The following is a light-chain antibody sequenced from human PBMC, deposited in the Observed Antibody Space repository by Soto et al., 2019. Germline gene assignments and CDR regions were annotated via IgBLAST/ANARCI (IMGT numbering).Light chain of an antibody. Sequence: EIVLTQSPATLSLSPGERATLSCRASQSVDKYMVWYQQKPGQPPRLLIYDASNRATGIPARFSGSGFGTDFTLTISSLEPEDFAVYYCQQRYIWPPLSFGEGTKVDIK. CDR3: QQRYIWPPLS. CDR2: DAS. J-gene: IGKJ4*01. V-gene: IGKV3-11*01. CDR1: QSVDKY.